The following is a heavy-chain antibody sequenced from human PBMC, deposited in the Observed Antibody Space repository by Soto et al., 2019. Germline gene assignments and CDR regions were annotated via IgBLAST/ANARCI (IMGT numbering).Heavy chain of an antibody. CDR1: GFTFSSYA. Sequence: LSLSCAASGFTFSSYAMSWVRQAPGKGLEWVSAISGSGGSTYYADSVKGRFTISRDNSKNTLYLQMNSLRAEDTAVYYCAKARPITMIVVVINPVDYWGQGTLVTVSS. CDR3: AKARPITMIVVVINPVDY. J-gene: IGHJ4*02. CDR2: ISGSGGST. D-gene: IGHD3-22*01. V-gene: IGHV3-23*01.